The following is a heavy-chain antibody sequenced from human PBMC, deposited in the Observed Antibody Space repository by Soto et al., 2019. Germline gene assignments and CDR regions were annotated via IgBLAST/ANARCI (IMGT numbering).Heavy chain of an antibody. CDR3: AGQRSPEGWFDP. V-gene: IGHV3-23*01. J-gene: IGHJ5*02. Sequence: WGSLRLSCAASAISFSTYGVTWFRQSPGKGLEWVSTVTVTGGSTYYADSVKGRFTISRDRSNYTVSLLLNSLRVEDTAIYYCAGQRSPEGWFDPWGQGTLVTVSS. CDR2: VTVTGGST. CDR1: AISFSTYG. D-gene: IGHD3-10*01.